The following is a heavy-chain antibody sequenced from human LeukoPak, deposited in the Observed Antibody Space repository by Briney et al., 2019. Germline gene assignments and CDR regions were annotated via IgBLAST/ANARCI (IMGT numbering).Heavy chain of an antibody. CDR2: INHSGST. V-gene: IGHV4-34*01. CDR1: GGSFSGYY. J-gene: IGHJ4*02. CDR3: ARDVNLQSHFFDY. D-gene: IGHD4-11*01. Sequence: SETLSLTCAVYGGSFSGYYWSWIRQPPGKGLEWIGEINHSGSTNYNPSLKSRVTISVDTSKNQFSLKLSSVTAADTAVYYCARDVNLQSHFFDYWGQGTLVTVSS.